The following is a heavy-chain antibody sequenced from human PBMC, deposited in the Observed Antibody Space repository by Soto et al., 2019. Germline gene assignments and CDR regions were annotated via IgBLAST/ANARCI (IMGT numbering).Heavy chain of an antibody. CDR1: GGTFSSYA. Sequence: QVQLVQSGAEVKKPGSSVKVSCKASGGTFSSYAISWVRQAPGQGLEWMGGIIPIFGTANYAQKFQGRVTIAADESTITPYMERSSLRTKYTSVYYCARKKANNYFDYRGQGTLVTVSS. D-gene: IGHD1-26*01. J-gene: IGHJ4*02. CDR2: IIPIFGTA. V-gene: IGHV1-69*01. CDR3: ARKKANNYFDY.